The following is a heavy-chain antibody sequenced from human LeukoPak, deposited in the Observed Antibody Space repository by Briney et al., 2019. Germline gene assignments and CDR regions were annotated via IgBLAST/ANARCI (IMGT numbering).Heavy chain of an antibody. CDR2: IYHSGST. D-gene: IGHD3-10*01. J-gene: IGHJ6*03. V-gene: IGHV4-4*02. Sequence: SGTLSLTCAVSGGSISSSNWWSWVRQPPGKGLEWIGEIYHSGSTNYNPSLKSRVTISVDKSKNQFSLKLSSVTAADTAVYYCARARSYGSGSSYYMDVWGKGTTVTISS. CDR1: GGSISSSNW. CDR3: ARARSYGSGSSYYMDV.